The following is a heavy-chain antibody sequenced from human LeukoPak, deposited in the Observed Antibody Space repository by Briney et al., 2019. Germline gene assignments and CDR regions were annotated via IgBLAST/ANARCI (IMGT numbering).Heavy chain of an antibody. D-gene: IGHD1-20*01. J-gene: IGHJ4*02. V-gene: IGHV4-39*01. Sequence: PSETLSLTCTVSGGSISSSSYYWGWIRQPPGKGLEWIGSIHYSGNTYYNPSLKSRVTISVDTSKNQFSLKLSSVTAADTAVYYCARIITDNLRRFDYWGQGTLVTVSS. CDR1: GGSISSSSYY. CDR2: IHYSGNT. CDR3: ARIITDNLRRFDY.